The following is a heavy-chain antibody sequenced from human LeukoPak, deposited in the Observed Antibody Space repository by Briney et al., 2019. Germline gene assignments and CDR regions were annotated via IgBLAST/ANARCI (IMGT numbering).Heavy chain of an antibody. CDR1: GFTFSSYE. CDR2: ISSSGSTI. CDR3: AKGDVDSSGYFQFDY. Sequence: GGSLRLSCAASGFTFSSYEMNWVRQAPGKGLEWVSYISSSGSTIYYADSVKGRFTISRDNSKNTLYLQMNSLRAEDTAVYYCAKGDVDSSGYFQFDYWGQGTLVTVSS. D-gene: IGHD3-22*01. V-gene: IGHV3-48*03. J-gene: IGHJ4*02.